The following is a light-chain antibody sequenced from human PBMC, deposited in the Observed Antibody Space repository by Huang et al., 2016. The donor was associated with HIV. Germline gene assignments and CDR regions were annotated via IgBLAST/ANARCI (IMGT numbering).Light chain of an antibody. V-gene: IGKV1-39*01. Sequence: DIQMTQSPSSLSASLGDRVTITCRASQSMNSYLNWYQQKPGKAPNRLVYAASSLQSGVPSRFSANGSGTDFTITISSLQPDYFATFFCQQSFSTPFTFGPGTKVDIK. CDR1: QSMNSY. CDR3: QQSFSTPFT. CDR2: AAS. J-gene: IGKJ3*01.